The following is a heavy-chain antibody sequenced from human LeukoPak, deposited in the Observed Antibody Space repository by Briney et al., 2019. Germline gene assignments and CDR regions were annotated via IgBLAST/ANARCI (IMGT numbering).Heavy chain of an antibody. CDR1: GYTFTIYG. D-gene: IGHD3-9*01. CDR3: ARGVYSQRYFDWLSPSYYFDY. CDR2: ISACNGNT. Sequence: GPSVTLSSTASGYTFTIYGISWVRQAPAQGLEWMGWISACNGNTNYAQKPQGRVTMTTDTSTSTDYMELRSLRSNDMAVYYCARGVYSQRYFDWLSPSYYFDYWGQGTLVTVSS. J-gene: IGHJ4*02. V-gene: IGHV1-18*03.